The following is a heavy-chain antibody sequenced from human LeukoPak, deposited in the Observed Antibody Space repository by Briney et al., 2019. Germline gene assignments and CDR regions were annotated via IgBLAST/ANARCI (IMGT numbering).Heavy chain of an antibody. V-gene: IGHV1-8*01. CDR3: ARIAAPGNRRLNF. J-gene: IGHJ4*02. D-gene: IGHD6-13*01. CDR1: GYTFTTYD. CDR2: MNPNSGNT. Sequence: VASVKVSCEASGYTFTTYDINWVRQAAGQGLEWMGWMNPNSGNTGNAQKFQGRVIMTRNTSISTAYMELTSLTSEDTAVYFCARIAAPGNRRLNFWGQGTLVTVSS.